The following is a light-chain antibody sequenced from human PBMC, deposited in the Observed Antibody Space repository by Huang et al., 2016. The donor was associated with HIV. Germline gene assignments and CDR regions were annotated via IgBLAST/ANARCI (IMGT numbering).Light chain of an antibody. V-gene: IGKV1-39*01. CDR1: QSINTD. Sequence: DIQMTQFPSFLSASVGDTVTITCRSSQSINTDLNWYQHKVGKAPKLVIYAASSLQSGVPSRFSGSGSGTDFTLTINNLQPEDFATYYCQQSSSIFLTFGGVTKMDIK. J-gene: IGKJ4*01. CDR2: AAS. CDR3: QQSSSIFLT.